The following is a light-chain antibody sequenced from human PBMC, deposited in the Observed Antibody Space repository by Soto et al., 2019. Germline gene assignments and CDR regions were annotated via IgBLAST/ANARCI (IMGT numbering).Light chain of an antibody. CDR1: RSDVGGYAR. Sequence: QSVLTQPPSVSGSPGQSVTISCTGTRSDVGGYARVSWYQQPPGTAPKLMIYEVSHRPSGVPDRFSGSKSANTASLTISGLQAEDEADYYCCSYTSSNTLVFGGGTKLTVL. V-gene: IGLV2-18*02. J-gene: IGLJ3*02. CDR3: CSYTSSNTLV. CDR2: EVS.